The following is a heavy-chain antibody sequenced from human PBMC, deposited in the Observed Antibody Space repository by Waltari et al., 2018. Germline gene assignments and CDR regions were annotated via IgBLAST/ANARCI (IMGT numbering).Heavy chain of an antibody. CDR3: ARDRGRGLYLDS. J-gene: IGHJ4*02. Sequence: QVQLQESGPGLVKPSGTLSVTCAVSGDSISGTYWWSWARQPPGKGLEWIGQIHGSGRSNYNPSLESRVTVSIDTSNNHFSLKVTSATAADTAVYYCARDRGRGLYLDSWGQGTLVTVSP. CDR2: IHGSGRS. CDR1: GDSISGTYW. V-gene: IGHV4-4*02. D-gene: IGHD2-15*01.